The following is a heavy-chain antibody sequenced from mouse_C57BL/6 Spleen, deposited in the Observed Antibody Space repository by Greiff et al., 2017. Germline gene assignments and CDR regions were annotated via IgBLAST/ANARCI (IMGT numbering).Heavy chain of an antibody. CDR1: GYTFTSYW. Sequence: VQLQQSGAELAKPGASVKLSCKASGYTFTSYWMHWVKQRPGPGLEWIGYINPSSGYTKYNQTFKDKATLTADKSSSPAYMRLSSLTYEDSAVYDCASFTTVVEAFADWGQGTLVTVSA. J-gene: IGHJ3*01. V-gene: IGHV1-7*01. D-gene: IGHD1-1*01. CDR3: ASFTTVVEAFAD. CDR2: INPSSGYT.